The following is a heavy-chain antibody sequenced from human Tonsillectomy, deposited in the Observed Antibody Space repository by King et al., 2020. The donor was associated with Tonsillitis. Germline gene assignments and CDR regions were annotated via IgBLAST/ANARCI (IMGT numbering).Heavy chain of an antibody. CDR1: GGSNSSGSYY. CDR2: IYTSGST. J-gene: IGHJ4*02. Sequence: VQLQESGPGLVKPSQTLSLTCTVSGGSNSSGSYYWSWIRQPAGKGLEWIGRIYTSGSTNYNPSLKSRVTISVDTSKNQFSLKLSSVTAADTAVYYCARAAYSYGYWGDYWGQGTLVTVSS. V-gene: IGHV4-61*02. CDR3: ARAAYSYGYWGDY. D-gene: IGHD5-18*01.